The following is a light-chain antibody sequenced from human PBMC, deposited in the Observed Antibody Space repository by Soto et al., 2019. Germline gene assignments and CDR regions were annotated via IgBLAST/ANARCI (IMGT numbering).Light chain of an antibody. V-gene: IGLV2-14*01. Sequence: QSVLTQPASVSGSPGQSITISCTGTRNDVGGYNFVSWYQQLPGKAPKLMIYEVSNRPSGVSARFSGSKSGNTASLTISGLQAEDEADYYCNSYSSSSTAPYVFGTGTKVTVL. J-gene: IGLJ1*01. CDR2: EVS. CDR3: NSYSSSSTAPYV. CDR1: RNDVGGYNF.